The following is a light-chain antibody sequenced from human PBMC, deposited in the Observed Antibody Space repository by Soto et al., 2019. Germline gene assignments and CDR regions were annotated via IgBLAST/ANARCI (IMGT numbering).Light chain of an antibody. CDR2: GAF. CDR1: KSVAGN. CDR3: QQYNKWPLT. J-gene: IGKJ4*01. Sequence: EIVMTQSPATLSVSPGEGATLSCWASKSVAGNLAWYQQKPGQAPRLLIYGAFTRATGIPATYSGSGSGTEFTLTISSLQAEDFAVYYCQQYNKWPLTCGGGTKVEIK. V-gene: IGKV3-15*01.